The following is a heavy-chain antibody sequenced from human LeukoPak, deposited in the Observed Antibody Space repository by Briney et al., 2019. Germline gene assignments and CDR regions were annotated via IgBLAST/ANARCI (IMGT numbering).Heavy chain of an antibody. CDR1: GGSISSGDYY. V-gene: IGHV4-30-4*01. D-gene: IGHD1-14*01. CDR2: IYYSGST. Sequence: SQTLSLTCTVSGGSISSGDYYWSWLRQPPGTGLEWIGYIYYSGSTYYNPSLKSRVTISVDTSKNQFSLKLSSVTAADTAVYYCARWDNPYFDYWGQGTLVTVSS. J-gene: IGHJ4*02. CDR3: ARWDNPYFDY.